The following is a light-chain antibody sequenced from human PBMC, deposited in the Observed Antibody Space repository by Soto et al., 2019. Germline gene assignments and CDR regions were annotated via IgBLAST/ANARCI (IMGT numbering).Light chain of an antibody. CDR1: QSISSW. CDR3: QQYNSYSST. V-gene: IGKV1-5*03. Sequence: DIQMTQSPSTLSASVGDRVTITCRASQSISSWLAWYQQKPGKAPKLLIYKASSLESGVPSRFSGSGSGTDFTLTISSLPPDDFATYYGQQYNSYSSTFGQGTRLEIK. J-gene: IGKJ5*01. CDR2: KAS.